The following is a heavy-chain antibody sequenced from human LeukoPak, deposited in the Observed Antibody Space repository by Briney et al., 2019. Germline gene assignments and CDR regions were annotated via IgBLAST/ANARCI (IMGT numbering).Heavy chain of an antibody. CDR2: ISGSGEST. D-gene: IGHD3-3*01. J-gene: IGHJ4*02. Sequence: GGSLRLSCAASGFTFSNYAMSWVRQAPGKGLEGVSAISGSGESTYYADSVKGRFTISRDYSKNTLYLQMNRLRDEDTAVYYCAKDGGNYDFWSGYTFDYWGQGTLVTVSS. CDR3: AKDGGNYDFWSGYTFDY. CDR1: GFTFSNYA. V-gene: IGHV3-23*01.